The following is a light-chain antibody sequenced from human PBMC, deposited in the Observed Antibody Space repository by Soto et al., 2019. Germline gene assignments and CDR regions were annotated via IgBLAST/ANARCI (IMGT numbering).Light chain of an antibody. CDR1: QSLRHSNGYNY. CDR2: LGS. J-gene: IGKJ4*01. V-gene: IGKV2-28*01. CDR3: MQALQTPPT. Sequence: DIVMTQSPLSLPVTPGEPASISCRSSQSLRHSNGYNYLDWYLQKPGQSPQLLIYLGSNRASGVPDMVSCSGSGTDFTLKISRVEAEDVGVYYCMQALQTPPTFGGGTKVEIK.